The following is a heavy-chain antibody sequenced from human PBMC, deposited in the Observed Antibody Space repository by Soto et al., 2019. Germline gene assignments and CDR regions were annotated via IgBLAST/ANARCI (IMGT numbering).Heavy chain of an antibody. CDR3: ARGTNITIFGVANYYYYYMDV. CDR1: GYTFTSYY. CDR2: INPSGGST. D-gene: IGHD3-3*01. J-gene: IGHJ6*03. Sequence: ASVKVSCKASGYTFTSYYMHWVRQAPGQGLEWMGIINPSGGSTSYAQKFQGRVTMTRDTSTSTVYMELSSLRSEGTAVYYCARGTNITIFGVANYYYYYMDVWGKGTTVTVSS. V-gene: IGHV1-46*03.